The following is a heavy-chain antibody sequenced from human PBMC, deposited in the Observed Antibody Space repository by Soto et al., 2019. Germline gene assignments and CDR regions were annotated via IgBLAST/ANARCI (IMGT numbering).Heavy chain of an antibody. D-gene: IGHD2-15*01. V-gene: IGHV3-33*01. CDR2: IWYDGSNE. CDR1: GFTFSSYG. J-gene: IGHJ4*02. Sequence: QVQLVESGGGVVQPGRSLRLSCAASGFTFSSYGMHWVRQAPGKGLEWVAIIWYDGSNEYYADSVKGRFTISRDNSKNTLYLHMNSLRAEDTAVYYCAREYCSGGSCYSDCWGQGTLVTVSS. CDR3: AREYCSGGSCYSDC.